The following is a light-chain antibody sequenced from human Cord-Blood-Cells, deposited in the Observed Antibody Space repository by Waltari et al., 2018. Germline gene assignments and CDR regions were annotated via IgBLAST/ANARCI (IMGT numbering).Light chain of an antibody. Sequence: DIVMTQSPDSLAVSLGERATINCKSSQSVLYSSNNKNYFAWYQQKPGQPPKLLIYWASTQDSGVPDRFSCSGSGTDVTRTIISLQAEDVPVYYCQQYYSTPPVTFGPGTKVDIK. CDR1: QSVLYSSNNKNY. J-gene: IGKJ3*01. CDR2: WAS. V-gene: IGKV4-1*01. CDR3: QQYYSTPPVT.